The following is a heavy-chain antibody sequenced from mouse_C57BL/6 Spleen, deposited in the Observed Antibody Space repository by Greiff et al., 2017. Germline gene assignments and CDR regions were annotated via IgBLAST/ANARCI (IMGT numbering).Heavy chain of an antibody. J-gene: IGHJ4*01. CDR3: AKKSNYDYAMDY. V-gene: IGHV2-5*01. CDR2: IWRGGST. Sequence: QVQLKESGPGLVQPSQSLSITCTVSGFSLTSYGVHWVRQSPGKGLEWLGVIWRGGSTDYNAAFMSRLSITKDNSKSQVFCKMNSLQADDTAIYYCAKKSNYDYAMDYWGQGTSVTVSS. D-gene: IGHD2-5*01. CDR1: GFSLTSYG.